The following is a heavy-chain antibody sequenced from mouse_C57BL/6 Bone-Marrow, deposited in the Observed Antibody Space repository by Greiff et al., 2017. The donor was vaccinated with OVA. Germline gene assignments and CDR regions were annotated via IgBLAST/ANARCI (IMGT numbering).Heavy chain of an antibody. CDR3: ARGTTTVVPYWYFDV. CDR1: GYTFTDYY. V-gene: IGHV1-26*01. D-gene: IGHD1-1*01. J-gene: IGHJ1*03. Sequence: VQLQQSGPELVKPGASVKISCKASGYTFTDYYMNWVKQSHGKSLEWIGDINPNNGGTSYNQKFKGKATLTVDKYSSTAYMELRSLTSKDSAVYYCARGTTTVVPYWYFDVWGTGTTVTVSS. CDR2: INPNNGGT.